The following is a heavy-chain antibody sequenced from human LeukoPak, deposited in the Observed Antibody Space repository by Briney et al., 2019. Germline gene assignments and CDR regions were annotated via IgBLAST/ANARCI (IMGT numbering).Heavy chain of an antibody. CDR3: AKDQLAARPQAFDV. D-gene: IGHD6-6*01. CDR2: TSGSGGST. V-gene: IGHV3-23*01. CDR1: GFTFSSYA. Sequence: GGSLRLSCAASGFTFSSYAMNWVRQAPGKGLEWVSATSGSGGSTYYADSVKGRFTISRDNSKNTLYLQMNSLRGEDTAVYHCAKDQLAARPQAFDVWGQGTMVTVSS. J-gene: IGHJ3*01.